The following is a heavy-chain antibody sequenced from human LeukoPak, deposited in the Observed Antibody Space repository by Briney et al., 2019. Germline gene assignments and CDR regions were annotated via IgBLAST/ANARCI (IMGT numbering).Heavy chain of an antibody. Sequence: SVKVSCKASGGTFSSYAISWVRQAPGQGLEWMGGIIPIFGTANYAQKFQGRVTITTDESTSTAYMELRSLRSEDTAVYYCARERGKGYSYSDYWGQGTLVTVSS. J-gene: IGHJ4*02. D-gene: IGHD5-18*01. V-gene: IGHV1-69*05. CDR2: IIPIFGTA. CDR1: GGTFSSYA. CDR3: ARERGKGYSYSDY.